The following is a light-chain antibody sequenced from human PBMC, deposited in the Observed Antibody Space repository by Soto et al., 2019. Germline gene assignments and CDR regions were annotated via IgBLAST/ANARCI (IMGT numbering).Light chain of an antibody. CDR1: HSISSSY. V-gene: IGKV3-20*01. Sequence: IVLTQSPGTLSFSPGERATLSCRASHSISSSYLAWYQQKPGQAPRLLIYGASSRATGIPDRFSGSGSGTDFTLTISRLEPEDFAVYYCQQYGSSPQTFGQGTKVDIK. CDR2: GAS. CDR3: QQYGSSPQT. J-gene: IGKJ1*01.